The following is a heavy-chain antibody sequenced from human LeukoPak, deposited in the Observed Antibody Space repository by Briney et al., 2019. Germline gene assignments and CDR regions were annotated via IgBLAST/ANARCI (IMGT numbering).Heavy chain of an antibody. J-gene: IGHJ3*02. D-gene: IGHD3-10*01. V-gene: IGHV4-59*01. CDR1: GGSISSYY. Sequence: SETLSLTCTVSGGSISSYYWSWIRQPPGKGLEWIGYIYYSGSTNYNPSLKSRVTISVDTSKNQSSLKLSSVTAADTAVYYCARGDGSGTKGAFDIWGQGTMVTVSS. CDR2: IYYSGST. CDR3: ARGDGSGTKGAFDI.